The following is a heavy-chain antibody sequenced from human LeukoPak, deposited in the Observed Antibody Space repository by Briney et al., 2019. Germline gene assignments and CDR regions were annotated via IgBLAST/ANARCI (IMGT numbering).Heavy chain of an antibody. V-gene: IGHV4-59*01. CDR3: ARCPDDGYLHGIDY. D-gene: IGHD4-17*01. J-gene: IGHJ4*02. Sequence: SETLSLPCTSLVGSTIDSYGSGFRQPPGKGLEWIGYIYYRESTNYNPSLKSRVTFSVDTSKNQFSLKLKSVAAADTAVYYCARCPDDGYLHGIDYWGQGTLVTVSS. CDR2: IYYREST. CDR1: VGSTIDSY.